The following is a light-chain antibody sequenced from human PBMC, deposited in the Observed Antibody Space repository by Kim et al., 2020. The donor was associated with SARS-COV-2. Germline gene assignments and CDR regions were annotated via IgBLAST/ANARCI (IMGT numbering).Light chain of an antibody. J-gene: IGKJ4*01. Sequence: PGAGATLYCRASQSISTSLAWYQHRPGHPPRLLIYDASIRATGVPARFSGSGSGTDFNLTISGLEPEDFAVYYCQQRDNWPPKVTFGGGTKVDIK. V-gene: IGKV3-11*01. CDR1: QSISTS. CDR3: QQRDNWPPKVT. CDR2: DAS.